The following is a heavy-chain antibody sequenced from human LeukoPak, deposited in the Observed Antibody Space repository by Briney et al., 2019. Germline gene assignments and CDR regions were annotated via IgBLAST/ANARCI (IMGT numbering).Heavy chain of an antibody. Sequence: GGSLRLSCAASGFIFSDYYMSWIRQAPGKGLEWLSFISSGGSTIYYADSVKGRFTVSRDNSKNTLYLQMNSLRAEDTAVYYCVKDYGSGTFGLDSWGQGTLVSVSS. CDR3: VKDYGSGTFGLDS. V-gene: IGHV3-11*04. CDR1: GFIFSDYY. J-gene: IGHJ5*01. D-gene: IGHD3-10*01. CDR2: ISSGGSTI.